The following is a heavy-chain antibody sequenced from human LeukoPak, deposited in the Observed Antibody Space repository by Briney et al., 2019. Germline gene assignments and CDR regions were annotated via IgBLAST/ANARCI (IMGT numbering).Heavy chain of an antibody. D-gene: IGHD2-21*01. CDR3: ARNLAYCGGDCCSADAFDI. CDR2: IIPIFGTA. CDR1: GGTFSSYA. J-gene: IGHJ3*02. Sequence: SVKVSCKASGGTFSSYAISWVRQAPGQGLEWMGGIIPIFGTANYAQKFQGRVTITADESTSTAYMELSSLRSEDTAVYYCARNLAYCGGDCCSADAFDIWGQGTMVTVSS. V-gene: IGHV1-69*01.